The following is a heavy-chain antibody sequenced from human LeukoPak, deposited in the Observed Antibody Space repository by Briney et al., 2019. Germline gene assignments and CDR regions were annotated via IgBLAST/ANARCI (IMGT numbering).Heavy chain of an antibody. Sequence: PSETLSLTCAVYGGSFSGYYWSWIRQPPGKGLEWIGEINHSGSANYNPSLKSRVTISVDTSKNQFSLKLSSVTAADTAVYYCAREPSIAAAGHGMDVWGQGTTVTVSS. CDR2: INHSGSA. D-gene: IGHD6-13*01. CDR3: AREPSIAAAGHGMDV. J-gene: IGHJ6*02. V-gene: IGHV4-34*01. CDR1: GGSFSGYY.